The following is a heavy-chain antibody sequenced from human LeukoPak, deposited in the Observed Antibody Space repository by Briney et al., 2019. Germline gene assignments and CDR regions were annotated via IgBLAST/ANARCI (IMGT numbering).Heavy chain of an antibody. D-gene: IGHD1-1*01. V-gene: IGHV5-10-1*01. Sequence: GASLQISCKGSGSCFTSYWISWVRQLPGKGLEWMGRIDPSDSYTNYSPSFQGHVTISADKSISTAYLQWSSLKASDTAMYYCARHLDLDGIDYWGQGTLVTVSS. J-gene: IGHJ4*02. CDR2: IDPSDSYT. CDR1: GSCFTSYW. CDR3: ARHLDLDGIDY.